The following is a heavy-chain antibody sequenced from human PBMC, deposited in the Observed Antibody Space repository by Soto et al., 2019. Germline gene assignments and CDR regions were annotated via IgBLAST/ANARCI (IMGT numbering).Heavy chain of an antibody. D-gene: IGHD6-13*01. V-gene: IGHV4-34*01. CDR3: ARAKGGAGMGLDYYGMDV. CDR1: GGSFSGYY. CDR2: INHSGST. J-gene: IGHJ6*02. Sequence: SETLSLTCAVYGGSFSGYYWSWIRQPPGKGLEWIGEINHSGSTNYNPSLKSRVTISVDTSKNQFSLKLSSVTAADTAVYYCARAKGGAGMGLDYYGMDVWGQGTTVTVSS.